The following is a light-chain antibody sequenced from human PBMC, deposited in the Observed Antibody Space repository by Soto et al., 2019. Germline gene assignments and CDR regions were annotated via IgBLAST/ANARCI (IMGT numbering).Light chain of an antibody. J-gene: IGLJ1*01. CDR1: SSVVGGYNY. CDR3: CSYAGSYTYV. Sequence: QSALTPPRSVSGSPGPLVTISCTGTSSVVGGYNYVSWYQQHPGKAPKLMIYDVSKRPSGVPDRFSGSKSGNTASLTISGLQAEDEADYYCCSYAGSYTYVFGTGTKVTVL. CDR2: DVS. V-gene: IGLV2-11*01.